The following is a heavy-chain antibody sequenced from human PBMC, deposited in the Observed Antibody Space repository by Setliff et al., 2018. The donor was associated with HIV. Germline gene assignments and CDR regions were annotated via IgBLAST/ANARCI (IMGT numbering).Heavy chain of an antibody. D-gene: IGHD3-10*01. V-gene: IGHV4-59*08. CDR2: IYGSGRT. CDR1: GGSTFY. J-gene: IGHJ4*02. Sequence: PSETLSLTCTVFGGSTFYWSWIRQPPGTGLEWIGYIYGSGRTFYNPSLKSRVAISADTSKGQFSLRLSYVTAADTAVYYCVRQGPGSSPPHFGDWGEGTLVTVSS. CDR3: VRQGPGSSPPHFGD.